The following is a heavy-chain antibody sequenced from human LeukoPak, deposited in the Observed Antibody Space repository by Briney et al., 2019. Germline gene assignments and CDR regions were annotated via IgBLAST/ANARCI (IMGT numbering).Heavy chain of an antibody. CDR1: GYTFTGYQ. J-gene: IGHJ4*02. CDR2: INPNSGGT. D-gene: IGHD1-26*01. Sequence: ASVKVSCKASGYTFTGYQIHWVRQAPGQGLEWMGRINPNSGGTNYAQKFQGRVTMTRDTCISTAYMELSGLASDDTAVYYCARDMVSGGSYSTRFDYWGQGTLVTVSS. V-gene: IGHV1-2*06. CDR3: ARDMVSGGSYSTRFDY.